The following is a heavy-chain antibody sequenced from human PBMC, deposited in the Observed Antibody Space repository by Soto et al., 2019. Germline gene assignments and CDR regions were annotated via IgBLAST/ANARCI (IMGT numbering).Heavy chain of an antibody. CDR2: ISGSGDDT. D-gene: IGHD1-26*01. CDR1: GFTFSSYA. J-gene: IGHJ4*02. Sequence: GWSLRLSCAASGFTFSSYAMSWVRQAPGKGLEWVSAISGSGDDTYYADSVKGRLTISRDNSKNTLYLQMNSLRAEDTAVYYCAKDREWELLIFDYWGQGTMVTVSS. V-gene: IGHV3-23*01. CDR3: AKDREWELLIFDY.